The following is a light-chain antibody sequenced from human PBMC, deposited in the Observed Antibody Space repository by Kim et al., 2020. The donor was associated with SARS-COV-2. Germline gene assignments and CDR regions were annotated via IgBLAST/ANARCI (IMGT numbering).Light chain of an antibody. J-gene: IGKJ2*01. CDR3: QQYGKSPYS. Sequence: PGERATLSCRASQSISSSFLAWYQKKPGQAPRLLIFAASFRATGIPDRFTGSGSGTDFTLSISRLEPEDFAVYYCQQYGKSPYSFGPGTKVDIK. V-gene: IGKV3-20*01. CDR1: QSISSSF. CDR2: AAS.